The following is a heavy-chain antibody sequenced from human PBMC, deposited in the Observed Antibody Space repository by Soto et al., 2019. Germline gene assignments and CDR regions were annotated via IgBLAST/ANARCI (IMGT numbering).Heavy chain of an antibody. CDR3: GSTLDYYGMDV. V-gene: IGHV4-38-2*01. Sequence: SETLSLTCAVSGYSIASGYYWAWIRQSPGKGLEWIGSIYHAGSVYYNPSLNSRVAVSLDTSKNHFSLKLTSVTAPDTAVYYCGSTLDYYGMDVWGQGTTVNVS. CDR1: GYSIASGYY. J-gene: IGHJ6*02. CDR2: IYHAGSV. D-gene: IGHD6-13*01.